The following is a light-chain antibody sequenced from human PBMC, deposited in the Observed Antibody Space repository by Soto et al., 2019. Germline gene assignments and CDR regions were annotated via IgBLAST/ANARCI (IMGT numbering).Light chain of an antibody. CDR3: LQYNGYPLT. CDR2: GAS. V-gene: IGKV3-20*01. J-gene: IGKJ4*01. Sequence: EIVLTQSPGTLSLSPGERATLSCRASQSVSSSYLAWYQQKPGQAPRLLIYGASSRATGIPDRFSGSGSGTDFTLTISRLEPEDFATYYCLQYNGYPLTFGGGTKVEIK. CDR1: QSVSSSY.